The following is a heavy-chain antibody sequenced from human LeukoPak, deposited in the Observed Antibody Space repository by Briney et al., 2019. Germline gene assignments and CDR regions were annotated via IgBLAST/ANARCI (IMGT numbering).Heavy chain of an antibody. CDR3: AKDDSSATLSCFDY. CDR1: GFTFSSYA. J-gene: IGHJ4*02. Sequence: GGSLRLSCAASGFTFSSYAMSWVRRAPGKGLEWVSAISGSGGSTYYADSVKGRFTISRDNSKNTLYLQMNSLRAKDTAVYYCAKDDSSATLSCFDYWGQGTLVTVSS. CDR2: ISGSGGST. V-gene: IGHV3-23*01. D-gene: IGHD6-19*01.